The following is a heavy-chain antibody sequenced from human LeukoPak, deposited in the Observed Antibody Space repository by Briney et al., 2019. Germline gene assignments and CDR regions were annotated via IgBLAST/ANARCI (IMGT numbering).Heavy chain of an antibody. J-gene: IGHJ4*02. CDR3: ANGDYYDSSGYLDY. CDR1: GFTFSSYA. CDR2: ISGSGGST. V-gene: IGHV3-23*01. D-gene: IGHD3-22*01. Sequence: PGGSLRLSCAASGFTFSSYAMSWVRQAPGKGLEWVSAISGSGGSTYYADSVKGRFTTSRDNSKNTLYLQMNSLRAEDTAVYYCANGDYYDSSGYLDYWGQGTLVTVSS.